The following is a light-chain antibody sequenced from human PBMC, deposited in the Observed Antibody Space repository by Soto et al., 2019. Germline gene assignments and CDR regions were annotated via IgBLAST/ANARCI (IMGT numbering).Light chain of an antibody. J-gene: IGLJ3*02. V-gene: IGLV1-44*01. CDR2: NNN. CDR1: RSNIGNNA. Sequence: QSVLTQTPSASGTPGQTVTISCSGSRSNIGNNAVSWYQQFPGTAPKLLIYNNNQRPSGVPDRFSCSKSGTSASLAISGLQSEDEADYYCATWDDSLNARGVFGGGTKLTVL. CDR3: ATWDDSLNARGV.